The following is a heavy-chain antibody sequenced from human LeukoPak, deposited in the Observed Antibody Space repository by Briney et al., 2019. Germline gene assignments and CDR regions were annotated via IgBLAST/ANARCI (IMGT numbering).Heavy chain of an antibody. CDR3: AIAAGPFDF. Sequence: GGSLRLSCAASGFIFSTYGMNWVRQAPGKGLEWVAVIFSGGYTKYYAASVKDRFTISRDNSRNTLYLQINSLIPGDTGVYYCAIAAGPFDFWGQGTLLTVSS. V-gene: IGHV3-33*01. J-gene: IGHJ4*02. CDR1: GFIFSTYG. CDR2: IFSGGYTK.